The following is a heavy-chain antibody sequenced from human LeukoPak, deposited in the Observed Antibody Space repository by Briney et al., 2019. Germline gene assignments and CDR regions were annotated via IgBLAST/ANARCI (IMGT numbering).Heavy chain of an antibody. CDR3: ARGPPFAS. D-gene: IGHD3-16*01. J-gene: IGHJ1*01. V-gene: IGHV4-31*03. CDR1: GASITSDDFY. CDR2: IYYTGST. Sequence: SQTLSLTCTVSGASITSDDFYWNRIRQHPGKGLEWIGYIYYTGSTYYNSSLKSRVTISIDTSKNQFSLNLSSVTAADTAVYYCARGPPFASWGQGTLVTVSS.